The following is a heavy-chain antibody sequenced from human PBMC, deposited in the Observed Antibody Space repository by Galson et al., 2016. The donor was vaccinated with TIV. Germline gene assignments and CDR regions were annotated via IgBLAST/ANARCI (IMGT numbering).Heavy chain of an antibody. J-gene: IGHJ6*03. Sequence: CAISGDSVSSISAAWNWIRQSPSRGLEWLGRTYYRSEWYNDYAVSVKSRMTINPDTSKNQFSLRLRSVTAADTAVYYCARVQWGSSLVSYYYHLDVWGKGTTVIVSS. D-gene: IGHD3-16*01. CDR2: TYYRSEWYN. CDR1: GDSVSSISAA. CDR3: ARVQWGSSLVSYYYHLDV. V-gene: IGHV6-1*01.